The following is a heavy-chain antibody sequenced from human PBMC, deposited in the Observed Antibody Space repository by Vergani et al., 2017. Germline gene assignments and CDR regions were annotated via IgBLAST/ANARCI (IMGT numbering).Heavy chain of an antibody. D-gene: IGHD3-22*01. CDR1: GFSLSNARMG. CDR3: AXIHRGDYYDSSGPSYHDY. Sequence: QVTLKESGPVLVKPTETLTLTCTVSGFSLSNARMGVSWIRQPPGKALEWLAHIFSNDEKSYSTSLKRRLTISKDTSKSQVVLTMTNMDPVDTATYYCAXIHRGDYYDSSGPSYHDYWGQGTLVTVSA. J-gene: IGHJ4*02. V-gene: IGHV2-26*01. CDR2: IFSNDEK.